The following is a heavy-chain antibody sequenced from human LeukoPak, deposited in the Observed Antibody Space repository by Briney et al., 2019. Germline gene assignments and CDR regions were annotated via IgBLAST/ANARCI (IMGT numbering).Heavy chain of an antibody. CDR1: GFTFRSHA. CDR2: ISGSGSST. V-gene: IGHV3-23*01. Sequence: GGSLRLSCAASGFTFRSHAMSWVRQAPGKGLEWVSGISGSGSSTFYADSVKGRFTISRDSSKNTLYLQMNSLRVEDTAMYYCVRPPPGYSSSWFYFHSWGQGTLVTVSS. J-gene: IGHJ4*02. CDR3: VRPPPGYSSSWFYFHS. D-gene: IGHD6-13*01.